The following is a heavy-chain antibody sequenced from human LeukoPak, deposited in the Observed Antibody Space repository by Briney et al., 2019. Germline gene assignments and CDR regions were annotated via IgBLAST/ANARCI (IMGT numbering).Heavy chain of an antibody. V-gene: IGHV1-2*02. CDR1: GYTSTVYF. CDR3: ARDIRPRVESFDY. D-gene: IGHD3-3*01. CDR2: IGPNNGVT. J-gene: IGHJ4*02. Sequence: GTSVNFSCKASGYTSTVYFLRSVRHAPGQGLEWSGWIGPNNGVTNYAQKFQGKVTMTRDTSINTAYMELSSLRSDDTAVYYCARDIRPRVESFDYWGQGTLATVSS.